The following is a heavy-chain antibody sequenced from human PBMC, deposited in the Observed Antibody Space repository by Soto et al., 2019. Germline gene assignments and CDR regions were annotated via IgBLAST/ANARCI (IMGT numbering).Heavy chain of an antibody. D-gene: IGHD3-9*01. CDR3: ARGLRYFDW. V-gene: IGHV4-59*01. CDR2: IYYSGST. J-gene: IGHJ4*02. Sequence: QVQLQESGPGLVKPSETLSLTCTVSAGSITSSYWSWIRQPPGKGLEWIGYIYYSGSTNYNPSLKSRVTISVDTSKNQCSLNLSSVTAADTAVYFCARGLRYFDWWGQGTLVTVSS. CDR1: AGSITSSY.